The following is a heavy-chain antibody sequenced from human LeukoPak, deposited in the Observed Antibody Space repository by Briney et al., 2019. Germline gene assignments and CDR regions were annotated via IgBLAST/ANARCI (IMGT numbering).Heavy chain of an antibody. CDR1: GDSISTYY. D-gene: IGHD5-24*01. V-gene: IGHV4-31*03. Sequence: PSQTLSLTCTVSGDSISTYYWSWIRQHPGKGLEWIGYIYYSGSTYYNPSLKSRVTISVDTSKNQFSLKLSSVTAADTAVYYCARGIVEMATITGYYFDYWGQGTLVTVSS. CDR2: IYYSGST. J-gene: IGHJ4*02. CDR3: ARGIVEMATITGYYFDY.